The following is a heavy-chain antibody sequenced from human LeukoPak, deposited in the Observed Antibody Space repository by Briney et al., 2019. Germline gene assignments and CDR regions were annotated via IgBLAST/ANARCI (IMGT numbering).Heavy chain of an antibody. CDR1: GGSVSSSGYY. J-gene: IGHJ4*02. CDR3: ATYSGYDLRY. V-gene: IGHV4-39*01. D-gene: IGHD5-12*01. Sequence: PSETLSLTCTVSGGSVSSSGYYWGWIRQPPGKGLEWIASIYYSGSTYYNPSLKSRVTISVDASKNQFSLKLTSATAADTAVYYCATYSGYDLRYWGQGTLVTVSS. CDR2: IYYSGST.